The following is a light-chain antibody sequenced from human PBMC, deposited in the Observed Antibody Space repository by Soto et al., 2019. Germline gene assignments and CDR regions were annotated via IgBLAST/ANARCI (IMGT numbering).Light chain of an antibody. Sequence: QSALTQPASVSGSPGQSITISCSGTSSDVGGYDYVSWYQQHPGRAPKLMIYDVSNRPSGVSDRFSGSKSGNTASLTISGLQAEDEADYYCSSFTSSSTLVTFGGGTKLTVL. CDR1: SSDVGGYDY. J-gene: IGLJ2*01. V-gene: IGLV2-14*03. CDR2: DVS. CDR3: SSFTSSSTLVT.